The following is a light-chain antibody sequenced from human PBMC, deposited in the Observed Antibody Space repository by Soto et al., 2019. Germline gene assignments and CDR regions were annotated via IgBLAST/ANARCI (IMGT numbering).Light chain of an antibody. V-gene: IGKV2-28*01. J-gene: IGKJ3*01. CDR1: QSLLHSNGYNY. CDR3: MQTLQTPPFN. Sequence: DIVMTQSPLSLPVVPGEPASISCRSSQSLLHSNGYNYLDWYLQKPGQSPQLLIYLGSNRASGVTERFSGSGSGTDCTLNINRVEAEDVGVYYCMQTLQTPPFNFSPGTKVDIK. CDR2: LGS.